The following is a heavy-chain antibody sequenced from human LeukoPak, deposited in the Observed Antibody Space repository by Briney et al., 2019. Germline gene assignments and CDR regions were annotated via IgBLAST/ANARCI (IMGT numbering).Heavy chain of an antibody. D-gene: IGHD2-15*01. V-gene: IGHV3-7*01. CDR2: IEPDGNEK. Sequence: GGSLRLSCAASGFTFSNYWTSWLRQAPGRGLEWVANIEPDGNEKYFVDSVRGRFTISRDNAKNSLYLQMNSLRAEDTAVYFCARDLSGPSFYWGQGTLATVSS. CDR3: ARDLSGPSFY. CDR1: GFTFSNYW. J-gene: IGHJ4*02.